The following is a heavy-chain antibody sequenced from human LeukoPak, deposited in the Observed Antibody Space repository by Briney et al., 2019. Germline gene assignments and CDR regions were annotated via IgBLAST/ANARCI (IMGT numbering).Heavy chain of an antibody. CDR3: ARDRTSSEYYYDSSGYSDLDP. V-gene: IGHV4-34*01. Sequence: SETLSLTCAVYGGSFSGYYWSWIRQPPGKGLEWIGEINHSGSTNYNPSLKSRVTISVDTSKNQFSLKLSSVTAADTAVYYCARDRTSSEYYYDSSGYSDLDPWGQGTLVTVSS. D-gene: IGHD3-22*01. CDR2: INHSGST. J-gene: IGHJ5*02. CDR1: GGSFSGYY.